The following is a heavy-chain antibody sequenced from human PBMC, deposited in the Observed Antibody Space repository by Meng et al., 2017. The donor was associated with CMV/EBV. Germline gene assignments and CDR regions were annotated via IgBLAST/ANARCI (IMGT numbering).Heavy chain of an antibody. Sequence: GESLKISCAASGFTFSSYSMNWVRQAPGKGLEWVSSISSSSYIYYADSVKGRFTISRDNAKNSLYLQMNSLRAEDTAVYYCARRRENSYGYYYYGMDVWGQGTTVTVSS. D-gene: IGHD5-18*01. V-gene: IGHV3-21*01. CDR2: ISSSSYI. CDR3: ARRRENSYGYYYYGMDV. CDR1: GFTFSSYS. J-gene: IGHJ6*02.